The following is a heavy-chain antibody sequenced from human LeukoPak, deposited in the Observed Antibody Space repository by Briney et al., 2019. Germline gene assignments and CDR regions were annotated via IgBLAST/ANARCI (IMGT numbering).Heavy chain of an antibody. D-gene: IGHD3-9*01. CDR1: GYSFTSYW. Sequence: GESLKISCKGSGYSFTSYWIGWVRQMPGKGLEWMGIIYPGDSDTRYRPSFQGQVTISADKSISTAYLQWSSLKASDTAMYYCARRGEINYDILTGSPLQHYYFDYWGQGTLVTVS. CDR3: ARRGEINYDILTGSPLQHYYFDY. CDR2: IYPGDSDT. J-gene: IGHJ4*02. V-gene: IGHV5-51*01.